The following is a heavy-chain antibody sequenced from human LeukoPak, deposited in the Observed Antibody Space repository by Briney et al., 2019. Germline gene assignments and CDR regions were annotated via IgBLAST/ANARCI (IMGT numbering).Heavy chain of an antibody. CDR3: ARVYCSGGSCATAPFDY. Sequence: ASVKVSCKASGYTFTSYGISWVRQAPGQGLEWMGWISAYNGNTNYAQKLQGRVTTTTDTSTSTAYMELRSLRSDDTAVYYCARVYCSGGSCATAPFDYWGQGTLVTVSS. D-gene: IGHD2-15*01. CDR2: ISAYNGNT. J-gene: IGHJ4*02. V-gene: IGHV1-18*01. CDR1: GYTFTSYG.